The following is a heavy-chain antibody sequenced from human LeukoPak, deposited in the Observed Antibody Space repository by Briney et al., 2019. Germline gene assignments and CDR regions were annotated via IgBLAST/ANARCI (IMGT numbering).Heavy chain of an antibody. J-gene: IGHJ5*02. Sequence: SETLSLTCAVYGGSFSGYYWSWIRQPPGKGLEWIGEINHSGSTNYNPSLKSRVTISVDTSKNQFSLKLSSVTAADTAVYYCARGQGLLWFGEPRNWFDPWGQGTLVTVSS. CDR1: GGSFSGYY. CDR2: INHSGST. D-gene: IGHD3-10*01. V-gene: IGHV4-34*01. CDR3: ARGQGLLWFGEPRNWFDP.